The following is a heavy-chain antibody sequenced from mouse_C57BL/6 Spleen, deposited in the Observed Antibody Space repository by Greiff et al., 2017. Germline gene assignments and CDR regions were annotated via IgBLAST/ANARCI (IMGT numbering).Heavy chain of an antibody. J-gene: IGHJ1*03. Sequence: VQLQQSGPGLVQPSQSLSITCTVSGFSLTSYGVHWVRQSPGKGLEWLGVIWSGGSTDYNAAFISRLSISKDNSKSQVFFKMNSLQADDTAIYYCARKDYGSSPHWYFDVWGTGTTVTVSS. CDR1: GFSLTSYG. CDR2: IWSGGST. D-gene: IGHD1-1*01. V-gene: IGHV2-2*01. CDR3: ARKDYGSSPHWYFDV.